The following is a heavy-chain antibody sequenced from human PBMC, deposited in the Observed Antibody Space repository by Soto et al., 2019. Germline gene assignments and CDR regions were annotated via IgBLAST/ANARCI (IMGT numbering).Heavy chain of an antibody. J-gene: IGHJ4*02. V-gene: IGHV3-7*04. CDR2: INGDGSVK. CDR1: GLTFSGFW. CDR3: ARGFLA. Sequence: EVQVVESGGGLVQPGGSLRLSCAASGLTFSGFWMSWVRQAPGKGLEWVATINGDGSVKYYVVSVRGRFTISRDNAKNSLDLQMNSLRAEDTAVYYCARGFLAGGQGTLVTVSS.